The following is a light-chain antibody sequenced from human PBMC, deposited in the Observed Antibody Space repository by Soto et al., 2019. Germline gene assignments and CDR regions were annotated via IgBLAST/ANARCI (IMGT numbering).Light chain of an antibody. CDR1: QSISFN. J-gene: IGKJ1*01. CDR2: ISS. CDR3: QQYNNWPSWT. Sequence: EILMTQSPAPLSVSPGARVTLSCRASQSISFNLAWYQQKPGQAPRLLIYISSTRAAGIPARFSGSGSGTEFTLTISSLQSEDSAIYYCQQYNNWPSWTFGQGTKVDIK. V-gene: IGKV3-15*01.